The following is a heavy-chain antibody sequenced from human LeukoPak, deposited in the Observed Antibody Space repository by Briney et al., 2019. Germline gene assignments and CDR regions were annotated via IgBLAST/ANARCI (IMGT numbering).Heavy chain of an antibody. CDR2: INQRGSS. J-gene: IGHJ4*02. CDR3: ARHRGGYDDRIDY. Sequence: SETLSLTYAVYGGSFSDYFWSWVRQPPGRGLEWLGEINQRGSSTYNPSLKSRVTISVDTSKNHFSLKLSSVTAADTSLYYCARHRGGYDDRIDYWGQGTLVTVSS. D-gene: IGHD5-12*01. V-gene: IGHV4-34*01. CDR1: GGSFSDYF.